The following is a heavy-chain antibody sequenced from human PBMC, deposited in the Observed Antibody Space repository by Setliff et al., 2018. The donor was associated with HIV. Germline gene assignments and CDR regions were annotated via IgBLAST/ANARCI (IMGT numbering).Heavy chain of an antibody. CDR3: ARGPQYNFWGGYLGL. CDR2: ISDSGGGT. CDR1: GFAFSTYA. D-gene: IGHD3-3*01. Sequence: GSLRLSCAASGFAFSTYAMSWVRQAPGKGLEWVSAISDSGGGTYYADSVKGRFTVSRDNSKYTLYLQMTSLRAEDTAVYYCARGPQYNFWGGYLGLWGRGTLVTVSS. J-gene: IGHJ4*02. V-gene: IGHV3-23*01.